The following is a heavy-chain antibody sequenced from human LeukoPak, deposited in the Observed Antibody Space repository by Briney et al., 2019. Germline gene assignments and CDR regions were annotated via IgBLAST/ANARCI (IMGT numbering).Heavy chain of an antibody. Sequence: SETLSLTCAVYGGSFSGYYWSWIRQPPGKGLEWIGEINHSGNTNYNPSLKSRVTISVDTSKNQFSLKLSSVTAADTAVYYCARGESTYYYGSGSYVHWGQGTLVTVSS. J-gene: IGHJ4*02. V-gene: IGHV4-34*01. CDR1: GGSFSGYY. CDR2: INHSGNT. CDR3: ARGESTYYYGSGSYVH. D-gene: IGHD3-10*01.